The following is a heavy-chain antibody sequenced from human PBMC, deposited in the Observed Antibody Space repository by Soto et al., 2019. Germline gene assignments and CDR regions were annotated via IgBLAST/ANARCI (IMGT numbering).Heavy chain of an antibody. V-gene: IGHV1-69*01. CDR1: GGTFSSYA. J-gene: IGHJ4*02. CDR2: IIPIFGTA. CDR3: ARRAVAGTGDLDY. D-gene: IGHD6-19*01. Sequence: QVQLVQSGAEVKKPGSSVKVSCKASGGTFSSYAISWVRQAPGQGLEWMGGIIPIFGTANYAQKFQGRVTITAGESTSKAYVELSRLRSEDTAVYYCARRAVAGTGDLDYLGQGTLVTVSS.